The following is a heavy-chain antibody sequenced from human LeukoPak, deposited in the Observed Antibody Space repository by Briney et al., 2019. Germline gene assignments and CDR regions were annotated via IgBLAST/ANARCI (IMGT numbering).Heavy chain of an antibody. CDR2: ISNGGKII. V-gene: IGHV3-11*04. CDR1: GLTFSDYY. CDR3: ARADRLGAALLASFDY. J-gene: IGHJ4*02. Sequence: GGSLRLSCAASGLTFSDYYMSWIRQAPGTGLEWVSYISNGGKIIQYADSVKGRFTISRDNAKNSLYLQMNSLRAEDTAVYYCARADRLGAALLASFDYWGQGTLVTVSS. D-gene: IGHD3-16*01.